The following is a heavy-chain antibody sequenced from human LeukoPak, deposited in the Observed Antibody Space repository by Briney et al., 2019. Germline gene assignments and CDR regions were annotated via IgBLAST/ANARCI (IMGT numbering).Heavy chain of an antibody. V-gene: IGHV4-4*07. Sequence: SETLSLICTVSGGFIRRYYWRWIRHPAGKGREWIGRIYTSGSPNFNPSLKSRVTMAVDTSKNQFSLKLSSVTAADTAVYYCARGPGHTYYDILTGYYGNYYYYMDVWGKGTTVTTSS. CDR2: IYTSGSP. CDR3: ARGPGHTYYDILTGYYGNYYYYMDV. CDR1: GGFIRRYY. D-gene: IGHD3-9*01. J-gene: IGHJ6*03.